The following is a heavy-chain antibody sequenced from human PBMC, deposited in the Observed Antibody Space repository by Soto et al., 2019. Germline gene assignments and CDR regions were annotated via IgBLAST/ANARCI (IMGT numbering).Heavy chain of an antibody. Sequence: EVQLVESGGDLVQRGGSLRLSCAASGFPFSSYWMHWVRHTPGKGLDWVARISGDGVTTYYAHSVTGRFTVSRDNAKNTLSLQISGLRAEDTAVYYCAREYYGLLTGYYTDYWGQGTLVSVSS. CDR1: GFPFSSYW. J-gene: IGHJ4*02. V-gene: IGHV3-74*01. D-gene: IGHD3-9*01. CDR2: ISGDGVTT. CDR3: AREYYGLLTGYYTDY.